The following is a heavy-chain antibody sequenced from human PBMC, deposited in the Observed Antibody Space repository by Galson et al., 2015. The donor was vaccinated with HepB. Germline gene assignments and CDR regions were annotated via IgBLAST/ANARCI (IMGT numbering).Heavy chain of an antibody. V-gene: IGHV1-69*01. Sequence: KASGGTFSTYAISWVRQAPGQGLEWMGGITPIFGTANYAQKFQGRVTITADESTSTAYMELSSLRSEDTAVYYCARDAGYCSSTSCYKLDYYYYGMDVWGQGTTVTVSS. CDR2: ITPIFGTA. J-gene: IGHJ6*02. D-gene: IGHD2-2*03. CDR3: ARDAGYCSSTSCYKLDYYYYGMDV. CDR1: GGTFSTYA.